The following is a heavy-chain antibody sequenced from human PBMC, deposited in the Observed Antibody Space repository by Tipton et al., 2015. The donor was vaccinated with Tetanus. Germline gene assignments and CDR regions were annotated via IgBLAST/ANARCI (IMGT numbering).Heavy chain of an antibody. V-gene: IGHV3-23*01. CDR1: GFTFSSYA. D-gene: IGHD3-3*01. J-gene: IGHJ4*02. CDR2: ISGSGGST. CDR3: AKGPIYDFWSGWLDY. Sequence: SLRLSCAASGFTFSSYAMSWVRQAPGKGLEWVSAISGSGGSTYYADSVKGRFTISRDNSKNTLYLQMNSLRAEDTAVYYCAKGPIYDFWSGWLDYWGQGTLVTVSS.